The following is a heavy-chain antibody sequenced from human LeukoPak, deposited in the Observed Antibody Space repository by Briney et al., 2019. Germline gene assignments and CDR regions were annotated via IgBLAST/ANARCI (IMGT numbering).Heavy chain of an antibody. CDR1: GFTFDDYA. D-gene: IGHD1-26*01. J-gene: IGHJ3*02. CDR2: ISWNSGSI. CDR3: AKDKVGATSGAFDI. Sequence: PGRSLRLSCAASGFTFDDYAMHWVRQAPGKGLEWVSGISWNSGSIGYADSVKGRFTISRDNAKNSLYLQMNSLRAEDTALYYCAKDKVGATSGAFDIWGQGTMATVSS. V-gene: IGHV3-9*01.